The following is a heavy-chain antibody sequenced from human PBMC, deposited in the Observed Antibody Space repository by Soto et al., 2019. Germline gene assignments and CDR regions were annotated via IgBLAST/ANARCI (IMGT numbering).Heavy chain of an antibody. CDR3: AGRAHYYDSSGYYYFDY. CDR1: GGTFSSYA. J-gene: IGHJ4*02. D-gene: IGHD3-22*01. V-gene: IGHV1-69*01. Sequence: QVQLVQSGAEVKKPGSSVKVSCKASGGTFSSYAISWVRQAPGQGLEWMGGIIPIFGTANYAQKFQGRVTITADESTSTAYMELSSRRSEDTAVYYCAGRAHYYDSSGYYYFDYWGQGTLVTVSS. CDR2: IIPIFGTA.